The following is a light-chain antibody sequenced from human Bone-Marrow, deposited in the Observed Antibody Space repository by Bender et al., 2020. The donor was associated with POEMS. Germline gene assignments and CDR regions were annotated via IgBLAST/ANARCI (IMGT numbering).Light chain of an antibody. CDR1: LLPAQF. CDR2: DDR. Sequence: YELTQPPSVSVSPGQTARITCSGDLLPAQFAYWYQQKPGQAPVLVVYDDRDRPSEIPERFSGSNSGNTATLTISRVEAGDEADYFCQVWDTSSDHPLFGGGTQLTVL. V-gene: IGLV3-21*02. CDR3: QVWDTSSDHPL. J-gene: IGLJ7*01.